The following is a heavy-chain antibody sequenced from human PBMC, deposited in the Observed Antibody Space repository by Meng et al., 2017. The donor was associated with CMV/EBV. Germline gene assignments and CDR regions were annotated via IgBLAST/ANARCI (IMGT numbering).Heavy chain of an antibody. Sequence: SETLSLTCTVSGGSISSYYWSWIRQPPGKGLEWVGYIYYSGSTNYNASLKSRVTISVDTSKNQFSLKLSSVTAADTAVYYCASLEYSNTDYYYYYGMDVWGQGTTVTVSS. CDR2: IYYSGST. D-gene: IGHD4-11*01. CDR1: GGSISSYY. CDR3: ASLEYSNTDYYYYYGMDV. V-gene: IGHV4-59*01. J-gene: IGHJ6*02.